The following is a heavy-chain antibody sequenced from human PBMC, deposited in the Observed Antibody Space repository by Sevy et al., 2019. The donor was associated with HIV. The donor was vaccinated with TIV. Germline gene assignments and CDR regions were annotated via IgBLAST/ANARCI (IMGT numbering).Heavy chain of an antibody. CDR2: IYYSGST. J-gene: IGHJ4*02. D-gene: IGHD3-3*01. V-gene: IGHV4-31*03. CDR3: ARAQTYDFWSGYSWCYFDY. Sequence: SETLSLTCTVSGGSISSGGYYWSWIRQHPGKGLAWIGYIYYSGSTYYNPSLKSRVTISVDTSKNQFSLKLSSVTAADTAVYYCARAQTYDFWSGYSWCYFDYWGQGTLVTVSS. CDR1: GGSISSGGYY.